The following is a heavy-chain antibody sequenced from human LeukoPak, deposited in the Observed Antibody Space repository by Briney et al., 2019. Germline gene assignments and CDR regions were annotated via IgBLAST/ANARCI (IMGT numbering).Heavy chain of an antibody. CDR1: GFTFSRYS. D-gene: IGHD3-10*02. CDR3: AELGITMIGGV. J-gene: IGHJ6*04. CDR2: ISSSGTYI. Sequence: GGSLRLSCVASGFTFSRYSMNWVRQAPGKGLEWVSSISSSGTYIYYADSMKGRFTISRDNAKNSLYLQMNSLRAEDTAVYYCAELGITMIGGVWGKGTTVTISS. V-gene: IGHV3-21*01.